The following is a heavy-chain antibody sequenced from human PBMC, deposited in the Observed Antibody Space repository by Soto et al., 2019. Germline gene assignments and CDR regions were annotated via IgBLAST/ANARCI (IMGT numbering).Heavy chain of an antibody. D-gene: IGHD4-4*01. CDR1: GLTFTSYA. Sequence: PGGSLRLSCAASGLTFTSYAMSWVRQAPGKGLEWVSAISGSGGSTYYADFVKGRFTISRDSSKNTLYLQMNSLRAEDTAVYYCAKDGGVTVTPYYYYGMDVWGQGTTVTVSS. V-gene: IGHV3-23*01. CDR3: AKDGGVTVTPYYYYGMDV. J-gene: IGHJ6*02. CDR2: ISGSGGST.